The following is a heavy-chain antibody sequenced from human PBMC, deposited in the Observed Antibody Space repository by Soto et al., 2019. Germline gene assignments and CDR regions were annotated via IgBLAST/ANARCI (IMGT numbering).Heavy chain of an antibody. Sequence: EVLLVESGGGLVKPGGSLRLSCAASGFTFTRYSMNWVRQAPGKGLEWVASISSTTNDVYYGQSLKGRLTISRDNAKNSMYLQMNTLRAEDTAVYYCARESEELSSNLDYWGQGTLVTVSS. CDR1: GFTFTRYS. CDR3: ARESEELSSNLDY. V-gene: IGHV3-21*06. CDR2: ISSTTNDV. J-gene: IGHJ4*02. D-gene: IGHD1-26*01.